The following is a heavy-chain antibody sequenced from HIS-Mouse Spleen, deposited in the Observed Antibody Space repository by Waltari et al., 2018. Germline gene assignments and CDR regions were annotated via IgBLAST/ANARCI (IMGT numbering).Heavy chain of an antibody. CDR1: GFTFSSYG. CDR2: ISYDGSNK. CDR3: AKDRGSQFDY. V-gene: IGHV3-30*18. Sequence: QVQLVESGGGMVQPGWYLRLSCAAPGFTFSSYGMHWVRQAPGKGLEWVAVISYDGSNKYYADSVKGRFTISRDNSKNTLYLQMNSLRAEDTAVYYCAKDRGSQFDYWGQGTLVTVSS. J-gene: IGHJ4*02. D-gene: IGHD1-26*01.